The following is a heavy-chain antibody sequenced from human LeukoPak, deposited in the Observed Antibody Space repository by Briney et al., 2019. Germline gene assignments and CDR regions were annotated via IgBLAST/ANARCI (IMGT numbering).Heavy chain of an antibody. CDR2: IYYSGST. CDR3: ARFSPRAMGNYFDF. D-gene: IGHD7-27*01. J-gene: IGHJ4*02. Sequence: SETLSLTCTVSGGSISSYYWSWIRQPPGKGLERIGYIYYSGSTNYNPSLKSRVTISVDTSKNQFSLKLSSVTAADTAVYYCARFSPRAMGNYFDFWGQGTLVTVSS. CDR1: GGSISSYY. V-gene: IGHV4-59*12.